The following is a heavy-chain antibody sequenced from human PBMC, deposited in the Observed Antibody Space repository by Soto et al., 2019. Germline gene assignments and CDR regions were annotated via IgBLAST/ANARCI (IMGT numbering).Heavy chain of an antibody. D-gene: IGHD2-2*01. Sequence: GGSLRLSCAASGFTFSSYAMHWVRQAPGKGLEWVAVISYDGSNKYYADSVKGRFTISRDNSKNTLYLQMNSLRAEDTAVYYCARGVVVVPAAIDYYYGMDVWGQGTTVTVSS. J-gene: IGHJ6*02. CDR3: ARGVVVVPAAIDYYYGMDV. CDR2: ISYDGSNK. V-gene: IGHV3-30-3*01. CDR1: GFTFSSYA.